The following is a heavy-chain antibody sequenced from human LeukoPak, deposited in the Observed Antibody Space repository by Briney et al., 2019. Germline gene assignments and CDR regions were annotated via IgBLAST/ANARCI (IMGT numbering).Heavy chain of an antibody. CDR3: ARDRGYYDISGDYYYFDY. CDR2: MYNSGST. D-gene: IGHD3-22*01. CDR1: GGSISGSY. V-gene: IGHV4-59*01. J-gene: IGHJ4*02. Sequence: SETLSLTCTVSGGSISGSYWSWIRQPPGKGLEWIAYMYNSGSTNYNPSLKSRVTISIDTSKNQFSLKLSSLTAADTAIYYCARDRGYYDISGDYYYFDYWGQGTLVTVSS.